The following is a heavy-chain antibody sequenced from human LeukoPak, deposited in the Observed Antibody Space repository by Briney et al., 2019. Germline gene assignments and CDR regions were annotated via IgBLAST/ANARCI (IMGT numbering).Heavy chain of an antibody. CDR3: ARIRADYYDSSGYYFGYYYYGMDV. D-gene: IGHD3-22*01. J-gene: IGHJ6*02. CDR1: GFSLSTSGMC. Sequence: SGPTLVNPTQTLTLTCTFSGFSLSTSGMCVSWIRQPPGKALEWLALIDWDDDKYYSTSLKTRLTISKDTSKSQVVLTMTNMDPVDTATYYCARIRADYYDSSGYYFGYYYYGMDVWGQGTTVTVSS. CDR2: IDWDDDK. V-gene: IGHV2-70*01.